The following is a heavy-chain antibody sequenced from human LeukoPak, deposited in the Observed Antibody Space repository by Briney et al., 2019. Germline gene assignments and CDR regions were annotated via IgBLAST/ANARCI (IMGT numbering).Heavy chain of an antibody. Sequence: SETLSLTCTVSGGSISGYYWTWIRHPAGRELEYIGRIWSGGSTNYNPSFTSRITMSVDTSKNEISLKLSSVTAADTAVYYCVRDSPAGCSHEHFCYYMDVWGKGTTVTVSS. CDR2: IWSGGST. CDR3: VRDSPAGCSHEHFCYYMDV. V-gene: IGHV4-4*07. J-gene: IGHJ6*03. CDR1: GGSISGYY. D-gene: IGHD1-14*01.